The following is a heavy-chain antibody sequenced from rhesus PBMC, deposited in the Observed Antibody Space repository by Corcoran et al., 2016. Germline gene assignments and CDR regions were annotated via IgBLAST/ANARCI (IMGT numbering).Heavy chain of an antibody. J-gene: IGHJ2*01. Sequence: QVQLQESGPGLVKPSETLPLTCAVSGASIISNYWSCLRQAPGKGLEWIGGIDGRGGLHAYHPSLKMRVTISIDPSKNLFSLKLNSVTAADTAVYYCVGGTISSYWYFDLWGPGTPITISS. CDR2: IDGRGGLH. CDR3: VGGTISSYWYFDL. CDR1: GASIISNY. D-gene: IGHD2-15*01. V-gene: IGHV4S2*01.